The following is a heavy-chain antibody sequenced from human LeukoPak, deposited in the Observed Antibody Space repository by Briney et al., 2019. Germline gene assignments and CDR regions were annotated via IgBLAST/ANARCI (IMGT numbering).Heavy chain of an antibody. D-gene: IGHD6-19*01. J-gene: IGHJ4*02. CDR3: VKNGWLDY. V-gene: IGHV3-21*01. Sequence: GGSLRLSCAASGFTFSSQNMNWARQAPGKGLEWVAYISTSGDSTKYADSVGGRFAISRDNVENSLYLLMNSLRVDDTAVYYCVKNGWLDYWGQGIVVTVSS. CDR2: ISTSGDST. CDR1: GFTFSSQN.